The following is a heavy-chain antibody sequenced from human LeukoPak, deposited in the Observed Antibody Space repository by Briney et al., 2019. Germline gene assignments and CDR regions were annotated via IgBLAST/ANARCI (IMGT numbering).Heavy chain of an antibody. CDR2: ISSSSNYI. CDR1: GFTFNTYT. Sequence: GGSLRLSCAASGFTFNTYTMNWVRQAPGKGLEWVSYISSSSNYIYYADSVKGRFTISRDNAKNSLYLQMNSLRAEDTAVYYCARELDCSGGDCYAGDYFDYWGQGTLVTVSS. J-gene: IGHJ4*02. V-gene: IGHV3-21*01. D-gene: IGHD2-15*01. CDR3: ARELDCSGGDCYAGDYFDY.